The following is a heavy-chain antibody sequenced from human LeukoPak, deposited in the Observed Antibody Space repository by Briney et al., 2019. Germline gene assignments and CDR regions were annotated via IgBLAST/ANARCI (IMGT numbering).Heavy chain of an antibody. J-gene: IGHJ3*02. CDR2: IYSGGST. CDR1: GFTVSSNY. CDR3: ARGSDYDSSGYAQHDAFDI. Sequence: PGRSLRLSCAASGFTVSSNYMSWVRQAPGKGLEWVSVIYSGGSTYYADTVKGRFTISRDNSKNTLYLQMNSLRAEDTAVYYCARGSDYDSSGYAQHDAFDIWGQGTMVTVSS. V-gene: IGHV3-66*01. D-gene: IGHD3-22*01.